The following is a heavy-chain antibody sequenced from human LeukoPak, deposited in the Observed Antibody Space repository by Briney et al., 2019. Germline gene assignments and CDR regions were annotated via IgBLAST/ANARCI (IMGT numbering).Heavy chain of an antibody. D-gene: IGHD5-12*01. CDR2: ICYTGST. CDR3: ARDRGNIVATYFDY. CDR1: GGSFSSSY. J-gene: IGHJ4*02. V-gene: IGHV4-59*01. Sequence: PSETLSLTCTVSGGSFSSSYWSWVRQPPGKGLEWIAYICYTGSTNYNPSLKGRVTISLDTSKNQFSLKLSSVTAADTAVYYCARDRGNIVATYFDYWGQGTLVTVSS.